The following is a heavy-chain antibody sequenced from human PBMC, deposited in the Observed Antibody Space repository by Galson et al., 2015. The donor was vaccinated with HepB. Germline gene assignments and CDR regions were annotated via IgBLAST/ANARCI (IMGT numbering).Heavy chain of an antibody. J-gene: IGHJ5*02. V-gene: IGHV3-23*01. Sequence: SLRLSCAAPGFTFSSYAMTWVRQAPGKGLEWVSSISGSGGSTYYADSVKGRFTISRDNSKSTLYLQMNSLRAEDTAVYYCAKEGYSSSPVGWFGPGGQGTLVTVSS. CDR2: ISGSGGST. CDR1: GFTFSSYA. D-gene: IGHD6-6*01. CDR3: AKEGYSSSPVGWFGP.